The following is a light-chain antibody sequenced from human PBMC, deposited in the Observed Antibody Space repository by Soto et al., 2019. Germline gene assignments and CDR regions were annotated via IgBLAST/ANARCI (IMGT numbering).Light chain of an antibody. CDR3: RSYAGSSTHV. CDR2: EGS. V-gene: IGLV2-23*01. Sequence: QSALTQPASVSGSPGQSITISCTGTSSDVGSYNLVSWYQQHPGKAPKLMIYEGSKRPSGVSNRFSGSKSGNTASLTISGLQAEDEADYYCRSYAGSSTHVFGTGTKVTVL. CDR1: SSDVGSYNL. J-gene: IGLJ1*01.